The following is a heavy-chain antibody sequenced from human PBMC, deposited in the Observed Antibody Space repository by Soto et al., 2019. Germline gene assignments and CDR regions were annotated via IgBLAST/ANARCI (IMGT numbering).Heavy chain of an antibody. V-gene: IGHV3-49*03. CDR2: IRSKAYGGTI. D-gene: IGHD5-12*01. J-gene: IGHJ4*02. CDR3: TRARGYDFIIEY. CDR1: GFTFGDYG. Sequence: EVQLVESGGGLVQPGRSLRLSCTASGFTFGDYGLSWFRQAPGKGLEWVSFIRSKAYGGTIQYAASVQGRFSLSRDDSKSIAYLQMNSLKTEDTAVYYCTRARGYDFIIEYWGQGTLVTVSS.